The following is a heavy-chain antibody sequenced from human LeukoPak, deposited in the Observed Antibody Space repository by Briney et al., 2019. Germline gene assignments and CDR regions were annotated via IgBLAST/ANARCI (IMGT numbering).Heavy chain of an antibody. CDR1: GFTFSSYG. Sequence: PGGSLRLSCAASGFTFSSYGMHWVRQAPGKGLEWVAFIRYDGSNKYYADSVKGRFTISRDNSKNTRYLQMNSLRAEDTAVYYCAKEGGSYSLYYYYYMDVWGKGTTVTISS. D-gene: IGHD1-26*01. J-gene: IGHJ6*03. CDR2: IRYDGSNK. CDR3: AKEGGSYSLYYYYYMDV. V-gene: IGHV3-30*02.